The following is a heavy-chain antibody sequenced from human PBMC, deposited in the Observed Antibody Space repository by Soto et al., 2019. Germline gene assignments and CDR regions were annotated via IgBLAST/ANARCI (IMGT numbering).Heavy chain of an antibody. CDR2: IYYSGST. Sequence: PSETLSLTCTVSGGSISSSSYYWGWIRQPPGKGLEWIGSIYYSGSTYYNPSLKSRVTISVDTSKNQFSLKLSSVTAADTAVYYCARQGGNYDILTGYRAWGQGTLVTVSS. V-gene: IGHV4-39*01. J-gene: IGHJ4*02. CDR1: GGSISSSSYY. CDR3: ARQGGNYDILTGYRA. D-gene: IGHD3-9*01.